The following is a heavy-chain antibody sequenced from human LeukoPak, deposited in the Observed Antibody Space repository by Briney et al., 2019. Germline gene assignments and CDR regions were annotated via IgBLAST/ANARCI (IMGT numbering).Heavy chain of an antibody. D-gene: IGHD3-9*01. CDR2: ISGSGGST. V-gene: IGHV3-23*01. CDR3: ASRNYDILTGYAFSDYYYGMDV. CDR1: GFTFSSYS. Sequence: GGSLRLSCAASGFTFSSYSMNWVRQAPGKGLEWVSAISGSGGSTYYADSVKGRFTISRDNSKNTLYLQMNSLRAEDTAVYYCASRNYDILTGYAFSDYYYGMDVWGQGTTVTVSS. J-gene: IGHJ6*02.